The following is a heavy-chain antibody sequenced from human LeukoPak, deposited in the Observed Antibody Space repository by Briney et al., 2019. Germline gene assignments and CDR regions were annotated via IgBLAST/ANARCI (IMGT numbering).Heavy chain of an antibody. J-gene: IGHJ4*02. D-gene: IGHD4-23*01. CDR3: AKEVELLPFDC. Sequence: SQTLSLTCTVSGGSISSGGYYWSWIRQPPGKGLEWIGYIYHSGSTYYNPSLKSRVTISVDRSKNQFSLKLSSVTAADTAVYYCAKEVELLPFDCWGQGTLVTVSS. V-gene: IGHV4-30-2*01. CDR1: GGSISSGGYY. CDR2: IYHSGST.